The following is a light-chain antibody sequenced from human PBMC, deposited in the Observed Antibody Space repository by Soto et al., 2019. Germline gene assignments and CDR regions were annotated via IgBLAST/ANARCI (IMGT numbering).Light chain of an antibody. V-gene: IGLV2-14*01. Sequence: QSALTQPASVSGSPGQSITISCTGTSGDVGGYNFVSWYQQHPGNAPKLIIYEVNNRPSGVSSRFSGSKSGNTASLTISGLQADGEADYYCSSFTSSSTLVFGTGTKLTVL. CDR2: EVN. J-gene: IGLJ1*01. CDR1: SGDVGGYNF. CDR3: SSFTSSSTLV.